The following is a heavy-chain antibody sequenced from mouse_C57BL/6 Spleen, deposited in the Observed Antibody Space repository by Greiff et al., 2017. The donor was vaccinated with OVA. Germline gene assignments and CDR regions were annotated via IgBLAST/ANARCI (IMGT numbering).Heavy chain of an antibody. D-gene: IGHD1-1*01. V-gene: IGHV1-55*01. CDR2: IYPGSGST. Sequence: QVQLQQSGAELVKPGASVKMSCKASGYTFTSYWITWVKQRPGQGLEWIGDIYPGSGSTNYNEKFKSKATLTVDTSSSTAYMQLSSLTSEDSAVYYCARYEVITTVGPGFDYWGQGTTLTVSS. CDR1: GYTFTSYW. J-gene: IGHJ2*01. CDR3: ARYEVITTVGPGFDY.